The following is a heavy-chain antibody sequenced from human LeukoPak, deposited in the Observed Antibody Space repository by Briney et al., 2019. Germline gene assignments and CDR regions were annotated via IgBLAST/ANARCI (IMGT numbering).Heavy chain of an antibody. V-gene: IGHV3-48*03. CDR2: ISSSGGTI. CDR1: GFXFSSSE. Sequence: PGGSLRLSCAASGFXFSSSEMNWVRQAPGKGLEWVSYISSSGGTISYADSVEGRFTISRDNAKNSLYLQMNSLRAEDTAIYYCARSGQHLFDFWGQGTLVAVSS. D-gene: IGHD6-13*01. J-gene: IGHJ4*02. CDR3: ARSGQHLFDF.